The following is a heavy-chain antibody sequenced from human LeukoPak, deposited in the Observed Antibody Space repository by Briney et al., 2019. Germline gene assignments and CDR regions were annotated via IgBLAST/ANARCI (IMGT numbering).Heavy chain of an antibody. D-gene: IGHD6-13*01. CDR1: GGSFSSGGYY. CDR3: AREGSSNWENYFDY. Sequence: SQTLSLTCTVSGGSFSSGGYYWSWIRQHPGKGLEWIGNIYYSGNTYYNPSPKSRVIILADTSKNQFSLKLSSVTAADTAVYYCAREGSSNWENYFDYWGQGTLVTVSS. CDR2: IYYSGNT. J-gene: IGHJ4*02. V-gene: IGHV4-31*03.